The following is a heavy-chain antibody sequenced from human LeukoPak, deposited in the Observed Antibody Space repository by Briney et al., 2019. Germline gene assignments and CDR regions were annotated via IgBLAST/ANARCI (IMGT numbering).Heavy chain of an antibody. CDR2: IKQDGSEK. D-gene: IGHD4-17*01. CDR3: ARGDDGDYAYYYYGMDV. Sequence: GGSLRLSCAASGFTISSYWMSWVRQAPGKGLEWVANIKQDGSEKYDVDSVKGRFTISRDNAKNSLYLQMNSLRAEDTAVYYCARGDDGDYAYYYYGMDVWGQGTTVTVSS. J-gene: IGHJ6*02. CDR1: GFTISSYW. V-gene: IGHV3-7*01.